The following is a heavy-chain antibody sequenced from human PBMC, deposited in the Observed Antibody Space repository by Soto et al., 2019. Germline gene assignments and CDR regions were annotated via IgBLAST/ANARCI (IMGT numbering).Heavy chain of an antibody. CDR2: IIPIFGTA. CDR3: ARDFDSSNRNGYYYYGMDV. V-gene: IGHV1-69*06. J-gene: IGHJ6*02. D-gene: IGHD6-13*01. CDR1: GGTFSSYA. Sequence: SVKVSCKASGGTFSSYAISWVRQAPGQGLEWMGGIIPIFGTANYAQKFQGRVTITADKSTSTAYMELSSLRSEDTAVYYCARDFDSSNRNGYYYYGMDVWGQGTTVTVSS.